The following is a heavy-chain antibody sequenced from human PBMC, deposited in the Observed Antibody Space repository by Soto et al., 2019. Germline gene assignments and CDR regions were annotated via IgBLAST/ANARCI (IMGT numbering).Heavy chain of an antibody. CDR3: AKDSGYNYGYFSWFDP. CDR1: DGSISSGGYY. Sequence: SETLSLTCTVSDGSISSGGYYWSWIRQHPGKGLEWIGYIYYSGSTNYNPALKSRVTISVDTSKSQFSLKLSSVTAADTAVYYCAKDSGYNYGYFSWFDPWGQGTLVTVSS. J-gene: IGHJ5*02. V-gene: IGHV4-61*08. CDR2: IYYSGST. D-gene: IGHD5-18*01.